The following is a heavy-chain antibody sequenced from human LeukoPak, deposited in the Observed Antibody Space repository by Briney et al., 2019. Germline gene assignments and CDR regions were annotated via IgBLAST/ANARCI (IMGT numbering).Heavy chain of an antibody. CDR3: ARVQWEPKRDDY. D-gene: IGHD1-26*01. J-gene: IGHJ4*02. Sequence: GRSLRLSCATSGFTFSMSGMHWVRQAPGKGLEWVGVIWHDGNNKYYADSVKGRFTISRDNAKNSLYLQMNSLRAEDTAVYYCARVQWEPKRDDYWGQGTLVTVSS. CDR2: IWHDGNNK. V-gene: IGHV3-33*01. CDR1: GFTFSMSG.